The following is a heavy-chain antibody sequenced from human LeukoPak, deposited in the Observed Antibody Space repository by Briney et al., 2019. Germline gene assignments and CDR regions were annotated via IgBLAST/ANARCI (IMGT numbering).Heavy chain of an antibody. D-gene: IGHD3-22*01. Sequence: GGSLRLSCAASGFTFSSYAMSWVRQAPGKGLEWVSAISGSGGSTYYADSVKGRFTISRENSNNTLYLQMNSLRAEDTAVYYCAKQAYDSSGYYTQSFDYWGQGTLVTVSS. V-gene: IGHV3-23*01. J-gene: IGHJ4*02. CDR2: ISGSGGST. CDR1: GFTFSSYA. CDR3: AKQAYDSSGYYTQSFDY.